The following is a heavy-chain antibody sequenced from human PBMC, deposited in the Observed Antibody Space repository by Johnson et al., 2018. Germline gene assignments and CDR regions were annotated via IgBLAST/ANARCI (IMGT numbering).Heavy chain of an antibody. J-gene: IGHJ3*01. D-gene: IGHD5-18*01. CDR2: IRPRGTTI. CDR1: GFTXSDHF. V-gene: IGHV3-11*01. CDR3: AREADTSGRYAFDV. Sequence: QVQLVESGGGLVKPAGSLRLSCAASGFTXSDHFMSWIRXAPGKGLEWISYIRPRGTTIYYAASVKGRFTISRDNAKNSLYLQMNSLRAGDTALYFCAREADTSGRYAFDVWGQGTMVTVSS.